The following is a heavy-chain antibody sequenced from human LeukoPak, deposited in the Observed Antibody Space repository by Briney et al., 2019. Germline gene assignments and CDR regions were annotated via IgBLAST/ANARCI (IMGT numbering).Heavy chain of an antibody. J-gene: IGHJ4*02. CDR2: IYYSGST. CDR1: GGSISSGGYY. D-gene: IGHD6-13*01. CDR3: ASWGYSSPFFDY. V-gene: IGHV4-31*03. Sequence: SETLSLTCTVSGGSISSGGYYWSWIRQHPGKGLEWIGYIYYSGSTYYNPSLKSRVTISVDTSKNQFSLKLSSVTAADTAVYYCASWGYSSPFFDYWGQGTLVTVSS.